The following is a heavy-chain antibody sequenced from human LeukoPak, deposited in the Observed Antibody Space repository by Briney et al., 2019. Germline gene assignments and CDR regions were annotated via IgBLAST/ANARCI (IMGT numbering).Heavy chain of an antibody. J-gene: IGHJ6*02. D-gene: IGHD3-22*01. Sequence: NPSETLSLTCTVSRGSVSSGDYYWTWIRQPPGKGLEWIGYIYYSGSTNYNPSLKSRVTISVDTSKNQFSLNLSSVTAADTAMYYCARDRSPEGYYDSSHWDYYHGMDVWGQGTTVTVSS. CDR2: IYYSGST. CDR1: RGSVSSGDYY. CDR3: ARDRSPEGYYDSSHWDYYHGMDV. V-gene: IGHV4-61*08.